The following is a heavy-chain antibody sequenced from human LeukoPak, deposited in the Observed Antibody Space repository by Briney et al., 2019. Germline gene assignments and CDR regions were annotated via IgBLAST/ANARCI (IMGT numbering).Heavy chain of an antibody. CDR1: GLTFNSYA. Sequence: TGGSLRLSCAASGLTFNSYAMSWVRQAPGKGLEWVSTSSGSGGSTDYADSVKGRFTISRDNSKNTLYLQMDSLRAEDTAVYYCAKPVIIGSGDMDVWGKGTTVTVSS. CDR3: AKPVIIGSGDMDV. V-gene: IGHV3-23*01. D-gene: IGHD2-2*03. CDR2: SSGSGGST. J-gene: IGHJ6*03.